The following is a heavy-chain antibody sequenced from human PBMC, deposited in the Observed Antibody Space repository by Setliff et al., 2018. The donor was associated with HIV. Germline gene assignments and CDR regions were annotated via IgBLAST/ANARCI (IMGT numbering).Heavy chain of an antibody. D-gene: IGHD1-1*01. V-gene: IGHV4-59*01. Sequence: ETLSLTCTVSGGSMSRFYWTWIRQPPGKGLEWIGFVYSTGSINYSPSFRGRLTISLDTSENQFSLHLTSVTAADTAVYYCARTEGDAYNSLPYFDSWGPGALVTVSS. J-gene: IGHJ4*02. CDR1: GGSMSRFY. CDR3: ARTEGDAYNSLPYFDS. CDR2: VYSTGSI.